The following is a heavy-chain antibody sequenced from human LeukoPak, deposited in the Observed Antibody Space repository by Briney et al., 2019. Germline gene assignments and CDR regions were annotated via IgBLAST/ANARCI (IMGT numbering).Heavy chain of an antibody. Sequence: SQTLSLTCTVSGGSINSGRYYWSWIRQPAGKGLEWIGRIYTSGSTNYNPSLKSRVTISVDTSKNQFSLKLSSVTAADTAVYYCARDSDSSGLIDYWGQGTLVTVSS. J-gene: IGHJ4*02. CDR1: GGSINSGRYY. CDR2: IYTSGST. CDR3: ARDSDSSGLIDY. D-gene: IGHD6-19*01. V-gene: IGHV4-61*02.